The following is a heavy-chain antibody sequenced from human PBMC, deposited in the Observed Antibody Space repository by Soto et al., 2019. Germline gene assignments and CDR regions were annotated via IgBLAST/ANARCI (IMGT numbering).Heavy chain of an antibody. V-gene: IGHV3-23*01. CDR2: INDGGYST. J-gene: IGHJ4*02. CDR3: AKDGPCSGGSCYSDH. CDR1: GFTFSKYA. Sequence: GGSLRLSCVASGFTFSKYAMSWVRRAPGKGLEWVSAINDGGYSTHYADSLKGRIIISRDNSKNTSYLQMNSLRVEDTATYYCAKDGPCSGGSCYSDHWGRGTLVTVSS. D-gene: IGHD2-15*01.